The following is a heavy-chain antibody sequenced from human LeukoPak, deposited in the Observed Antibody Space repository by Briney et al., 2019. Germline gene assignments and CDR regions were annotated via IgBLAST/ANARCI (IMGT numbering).Heavy chain of an antibody. CDR2: IKQDGSEK. CDR1: GFTFSSYW. Sequence: GGSLRLSCAASGFTFSSYWMSWVRQAPGKGLEWVANIKQDGSEKYYVDSVKGRFTISRDNAKNSLYLQMNSLRAEDTAVYYCARRYCSGGSCYPGPYYFDYWGQGTLVTVSS. V-gene: IGHV3-7*01. J-gene: IGHJ4*02. CDR3: ARRYCSGGSCYPGPYYFDY. D-gene: IGHD2-15*01.